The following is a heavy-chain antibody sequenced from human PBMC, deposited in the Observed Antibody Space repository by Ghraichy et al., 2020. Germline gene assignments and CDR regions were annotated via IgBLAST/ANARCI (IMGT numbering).Heavy chain of an antibody. CDR1: GGSISSGDYY. CDR2: IYYSGST. D-gene: IGHD2-15*01. V-gene: IGHV4-30-4*01. CDR3: ARGIVATIWCSGGSCYSGAGFNWFDP. Sequence: SETLSLTCTVSGGSISSGDYYWSWIRQPPGKGLEWIGYIYYSGSTYYNPSLKSRVTISVDTSKNQFSLKLSSVTAADTAVYYCARGIVATIWCSGGSCYSGAGFNWFDPWGQGTLVTVSS. J-gene: IGHJ5*02.